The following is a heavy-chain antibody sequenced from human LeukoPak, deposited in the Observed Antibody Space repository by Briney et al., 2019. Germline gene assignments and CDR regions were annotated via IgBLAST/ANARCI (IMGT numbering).Heavy chain of an antibody. CDR1: GYTFSSYW. Sequence: GGSLRLSCAASGYTFSSYWMSWVRQAPGKGLEWVANIKQDGSEKYYVDSVKGRFTISRDNAKNSLYLQMNSLRAKETAVYYCARGGITGIYWGQGTLVTVSS. J-gene: IGHJ4*02. CDR3: ARGGITGIY. CDR2: IKQDGSEK. V-gene: IGHV3-7*01. D-gene: IGHD1-20*01.